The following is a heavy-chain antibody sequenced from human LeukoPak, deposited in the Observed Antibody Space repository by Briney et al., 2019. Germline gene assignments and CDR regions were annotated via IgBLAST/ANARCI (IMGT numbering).Heavy chain of an antibody. Sequence: SVKVSCKASGGTSSSYAISWVRQAPGQGLEWVGGIIPIFGTANYAQKFQGRVTITADESTSTAYMELSSLRSEDTAVYYCARDRDSNYQWYFDYWGQGTLVTVSS. CDR3: ARDRDSNYQWYFDY. J-gene: IGHJ4*02. CDR2: IIPIFGTA. CDR1: GGTSSSYA. D-gene: IGHD4/OR15-4a*01. V-gene: IGHV1-69*13.